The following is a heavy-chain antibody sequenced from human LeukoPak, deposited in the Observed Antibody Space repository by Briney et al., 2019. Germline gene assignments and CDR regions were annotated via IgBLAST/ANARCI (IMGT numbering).Heavy chain of an antibody. CDR1: GGSISTYS. CDR2: ISYSGST. CDR3: VRGYQLLPDAFDI. V-gene: IGHV4-59*01. Sequence: ASETLSLTCTVSGGSISTYSWIYIRQPPGKGLEWIGNISYSGSTNYKPSLKSWVTISLDTSKNQFSLKLSSVTAADTAVYYCVRGYQLLPDAFDIWGQGKMVTVSS. J-gene: IGHJ3*02. D-gene: IGHD2-2*01.